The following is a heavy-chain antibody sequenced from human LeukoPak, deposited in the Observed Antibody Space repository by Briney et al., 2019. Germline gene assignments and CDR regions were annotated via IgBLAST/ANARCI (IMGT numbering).Heavy chain of an antibody. CDR3: ARARRGYSYGTNFYYFDY. CDR1: GYTFTSYD. Sequence: ASVKVSCKASGYTFTSYDINWVRQATGQGLEWMGWMNPNSGSTGYAQKFQGRVTMTRNTSISTAYMELSSLRSEDTAVYYCARARRGYSYGTNFYYFDYWGQGTLVTVSS. D-gene: IGHD5-18*01. CDR2: MNPNSGST. J-gene: IGHJ4*02. V-gene: IGHV1-8*01.